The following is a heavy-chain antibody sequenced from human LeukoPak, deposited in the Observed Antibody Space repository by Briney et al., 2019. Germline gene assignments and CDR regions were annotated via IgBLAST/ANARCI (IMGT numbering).Heavy chain of an antibody. J-gene: IGHJ3*02. CDR1: GFTFSSYE. CDR2: ISSSGSTI. D-gene: IGHD3-22*01. Sequence: GGSLRLSCAASGFTFSSYEMNWVRQAPGKGLEWVSYISSSGSTIYYADSVKGRFTISRDNAKNSLYLQMNSLRAEDTAVYYCARDVSDDSSGYGPMSDAFDIWGQGTMVTVSS. CDR3: ARDVSDDSSGYGPMSDAFDI. V-gene: IGHV3-48*03.